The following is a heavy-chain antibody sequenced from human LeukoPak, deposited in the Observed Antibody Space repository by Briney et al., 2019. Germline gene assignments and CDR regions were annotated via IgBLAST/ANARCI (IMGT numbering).Heavy chain of an antibody. CDR2: IIPIFGTA. V-gene: IGHV1-69*01. J-gene: IGHJ5*02. D-gene: IGHD3-9*01. CDR3: ARVFYDILTGYYNWFDP. Sequence: SVKVSCKASGGTFSSYAISWVRQAPGQGLEWMGGIIPIFGTANYAQKFQGRVTITADESTSTAYMELSSLRSEDTAVYYCARVFYDILTGYYNWFDPWGQGTLVIVSS. CDR1: GGTFSSYA.